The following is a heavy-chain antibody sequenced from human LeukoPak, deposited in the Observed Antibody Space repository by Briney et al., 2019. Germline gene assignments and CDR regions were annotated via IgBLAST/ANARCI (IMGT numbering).Heavy chain of an antibody. CDR3: ARGGRRAVAGPR. D-gene: IGHD6-19*01. CDR1: GGSFSGYY. Sequence: SETLSLTCAVYGGSFSGYYWSWIRQPPGKGLEWIGEINHSGSTNYNPSLKSRATISVDTSKNQFSLKLSSVTAADTAVYYCARGGRRAVAGPRWGQGTLVTVSS. V-gene: IGHV4-34*01. J-gene: IGHJ4*02. CDR2: INHSGST.